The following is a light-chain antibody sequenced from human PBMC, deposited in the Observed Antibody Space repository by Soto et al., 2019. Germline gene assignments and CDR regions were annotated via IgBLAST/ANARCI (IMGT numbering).Light chain of an antibody. J-gene: IGKJ5*01. CDR3: QQYNNWPIT. CDR1: QSVSVY. V-gene: IGKV3-15*01. Sequence: EIVLTQSPATLSLSPGERATLSCRASQSVSVYLAWYQQKPGQAPRLLIYGISTRATDIPARFSGSGSGTEFTLTISSLQSEDFAVYYCQQYNNWPITFGPGTRLEIK. CDR2: GIS.